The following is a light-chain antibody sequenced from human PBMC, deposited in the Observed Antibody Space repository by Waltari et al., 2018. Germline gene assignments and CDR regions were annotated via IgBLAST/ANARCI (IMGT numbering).Light chain of an antibody. J-gene: IGLJ1*01. CDR2: DVN. CDR3: CSYAGSPYV. V-gene: IGLV2-11*01. Sequence: QSALTQPRSVSGSPGQSVTIPCTGTRSDVGGFNYVPWYQQHPGKAPKLMIYDVNKRPSGVPDRFSGSKSGNTASLTIFGLQAEDEADYYCCSYAGSPYVFGTGTKVTVL. CDR1: RSDVGGFNY.